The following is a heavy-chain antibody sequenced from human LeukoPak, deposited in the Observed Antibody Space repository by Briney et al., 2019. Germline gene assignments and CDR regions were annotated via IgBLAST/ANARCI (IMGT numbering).Heavy chain of an antibody. CDR3: ARAHPGATFDY. V-gene: IGHV1-2*02. J-gene: IGHJ4*02. CDR1: GYTFTGYY. Sequence: GASVKVSCKASGYTFTGYYIHWVRQAPGQGLEWVGWINPNSGGTNYAQKFQGRVTMTRDTSISTAYMELSRLRSDGTAVYYCARAHPGATFDYWGQGTLVTVSS. D-gene: IGHD1-26*01. CDR2: INPNSGGT.